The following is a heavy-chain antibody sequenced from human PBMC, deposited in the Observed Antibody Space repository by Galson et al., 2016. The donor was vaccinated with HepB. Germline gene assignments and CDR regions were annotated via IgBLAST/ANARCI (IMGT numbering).Heavy chain of an antibody. D-gene: IGHD6-13*01. CDR3: AKVGLLQQPYDY. CDR1: GFTFGDSG. CDR2: IRSQASGGTT. V-gene: IGHV3-49*03. J-gene: IGHJ4*02. Sequence: SLRLSCAGSGFTFGDSGMHWFRQAPGKGLEWVGFIRSQASGGTTEFAASVKGRFTISRDDSKGIAYLQMNSLRAEDTAVYYCAKVGLLQQPYDYWGQGTLVAVSS.